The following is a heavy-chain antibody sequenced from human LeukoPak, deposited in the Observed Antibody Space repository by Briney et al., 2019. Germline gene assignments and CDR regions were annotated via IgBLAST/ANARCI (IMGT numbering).Heavy chain of an antibody. Sequence: GASVKVSCKASGYTFTGHFIHWVRQAPGQGLEWMGWSNPNSGDTNYAQKFQGRVTMTRDTSISTAYMELSRLRSDDTAVYYCAAEREYCTNGVCHRLPPSGWSLTPYYYYGMDVWGQGTTVTVSS. J-gene: IGHJ6*02. CDR2: SNPNSGDT. V-gene: IGHV1-2*02. D-gene: IGHD2-8*01. CDR3: AAEREYCTNGVCHRLPPSGWSLTPYYYYGMDV. CDR1: GYTFTGHF.